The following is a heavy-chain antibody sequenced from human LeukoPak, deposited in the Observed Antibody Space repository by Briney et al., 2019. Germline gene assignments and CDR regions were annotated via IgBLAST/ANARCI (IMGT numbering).Heavy chain of an antibody. J-gene: IGHJ6*03. V-gene: IGHV3-53*01. CDR3: VVGGDYYYYMDA. Sequence: GGSLRLSCAVAGVKVSSKYFSWVRQAPGMGLQWVSVIYSDGTTNYADSVQGRFTISRDSSKNHLYLQMNRLTVEDTAVYYCVVGGDYYYYMDAWGKGTTVSVSS. CDR1: GVKVSSKY. D-gene: IGHD3-16*01. CDR2: IYSDGTT.